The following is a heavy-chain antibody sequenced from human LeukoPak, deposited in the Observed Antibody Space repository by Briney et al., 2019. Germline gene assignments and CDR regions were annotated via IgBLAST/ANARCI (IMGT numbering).Heavy chain of an antibody. V-gene: IGHV3-30*18. CDR2: ISYDESNK. Sequence: GGSLRLSCAASGFTFSSYGMHWVRQAPGKGLEWVAVISYDESNKYYADSVKGRFTISRDNSKNTLYLQMNSLRAEDTAVYYCAKVVESGGYGYYFDYWGQGTLVTVSS. D-gene: IGHD5-18*01. CDR1: GFTFSSYG. J-gene: IGHJ4*02. CDR3: AKVVESGGYGYYFDY.